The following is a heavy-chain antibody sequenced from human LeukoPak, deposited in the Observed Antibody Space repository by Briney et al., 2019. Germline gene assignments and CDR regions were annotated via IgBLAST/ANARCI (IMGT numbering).Heavy chain of an antibody. J-gene: IGHJ4*02. CDR3: ARGGYGDRIDY. V-gene: IGHV1-46*01. Sequence: ASVKVSCKASGYTFIRYYMHWVRQAPEQGLEWMGIINPSGGSTSYAQKFQGRVTMTRDTSTSTVYMELSRLRSEDTAVYYCARGGYGDRIDYWGQGTLVSVSS. CDR2: INPSGGST. D-gene: IGHD4-17*01. CDR1: GYTFIRYY.